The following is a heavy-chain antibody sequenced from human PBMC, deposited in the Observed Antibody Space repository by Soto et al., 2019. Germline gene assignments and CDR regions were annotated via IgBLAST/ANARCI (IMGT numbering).Heavy chain of an antibody. D-gene: IGHD5-12*01. CDR2: IYYSGST. Sequence: PSETLSLTCTVSGGSISSYYWSWIRQPPGKGLEWIGYIYYSGSTNYNPSLKSRVTISVDTSKNQFSLKLSSVTAADTAVYYCARRGGYDWERSPLDAFYIWGQGTMVTVSS. V-gene: IGHV4-59*08. CDR3: ARRGGYDWERSPLDAFYI. CDR1: GGSISSYY. J-gene: IGHJ3*02.